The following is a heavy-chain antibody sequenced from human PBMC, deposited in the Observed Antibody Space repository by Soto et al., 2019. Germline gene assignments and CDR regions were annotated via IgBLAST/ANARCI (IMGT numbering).Heavy chain of an antibody. CDR2: IIPIFGTA. J-gene: IGHJ4*02. CDR1: GGTFSSYA. V-gene: IGHV1-69*13. CDR3: ATIYSSQFDFDY. D-gene: IGHD5-18*01. Sequence: SVKVSCKASGGTFSSYAISWVRQAPGQGLEWMGGIIPIFGTANYAQKFQGRVTITADESTSTAYMELSSLRSEDTAVYYCATIYSSQFDFDYWGQGTLVTVSS.